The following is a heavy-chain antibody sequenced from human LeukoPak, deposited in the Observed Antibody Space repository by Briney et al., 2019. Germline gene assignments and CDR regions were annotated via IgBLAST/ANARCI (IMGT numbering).Heavy chain of an antibody. V-gene: IGHV3-30*03. J-gene: IGHJ3*02. D-gene: IGHD1-26*01. CDR1: AFTFSNYA. CDR2: ISYDGSNK. CDR3: ARDRSGIYDAFDI. Sequence: GGSLRLSCAASAFTFSNYAMSWVRQAPGKGLEWVAVISYDGSNKDYADSVKGRFTISRDSSKNTLYLQLNSLRAEDTAVYYCARDRSGIYDAFDIWGQGTMVTVSS.